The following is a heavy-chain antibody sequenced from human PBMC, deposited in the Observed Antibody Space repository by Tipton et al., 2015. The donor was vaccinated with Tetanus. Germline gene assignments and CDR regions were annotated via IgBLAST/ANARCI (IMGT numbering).Heavy chain of an antibody. CDR2: VYYTGST. D-gene: IGHD5-18*01. CDR3: ARGGSYSYGPRGFDL. CDR1: GDSVSGYY. V-gene: IGHV4-59*02. Sequence: TLSLTCTVSGDSVSGYYWSWIRQPPGKGLEWIGYVYYTGSTNHNPSLKSRVTISVDTPKNQFSLKLTSLTVADTAVYYCARGGSYSYGPRGFDLWGRGTLVTVSS. J-gene: IGHJ2*01.